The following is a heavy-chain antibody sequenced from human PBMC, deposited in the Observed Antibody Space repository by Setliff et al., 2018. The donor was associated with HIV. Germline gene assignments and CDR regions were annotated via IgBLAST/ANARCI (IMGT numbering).Heavy chain of an antibody. V-gene: IGHV3-23*01. D-gene: IGHD3-10*01. CDR1: GFTFSSYA. CDR2: ISDGGGGT. J-gene: IGHJ4*02. Sequence: SLRLSCAASGFTFSSYAMSWVRQAPGKGLEWVSAISDGGGGTDYADSVKGRFTISRDNSRNTLYLQMNSLRAEDTAVYFCAKLGGSGSYSNAFDYWGQGTLVTVSS. CDR3: AKLGGSGSYSNAFDY.